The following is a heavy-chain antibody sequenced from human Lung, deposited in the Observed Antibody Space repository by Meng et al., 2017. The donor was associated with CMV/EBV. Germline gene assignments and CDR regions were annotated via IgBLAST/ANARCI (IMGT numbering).Heavy chain of an antibody. CDR3: ARPPSAAVDTAMVPPYFDY. V-gene: IGHV3-21*01. J-gene: IGHJ4*02. CDR2: ISSSSSYI. D-gene: IGHD5-18*01. Sequence: TFRSYSMNWVRQAPGKGLEWVSSISSSSSYIYYADSVKGRFTISRDNAKNSLYLQMNSLRAEDTAVYYCARPPSAAVDTAMVPPYFDYWGQGTLVTVSS. CDR1: TFRSYS.